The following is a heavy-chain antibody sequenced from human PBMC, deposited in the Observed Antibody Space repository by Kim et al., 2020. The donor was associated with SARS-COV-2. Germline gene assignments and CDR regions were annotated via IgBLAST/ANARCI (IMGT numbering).Heavy chain of an antibody. Sequence: GGSLRLSCSASGFTFSSYAMHWVRQAPGKGLEYVSAISSNGGSTYYADSVKGRFTISRDNSKNTLYLQMSSLRAEDTAVYYCVKELYYYGSGSYDAFDIWGQGTMVTVSS. D-gene: IGHD3-10*01. V-gene: IGHV3-64D*09. CDR2: ISSNGGST. CDR3: VKELYYYGSGSYDAFDI. J-gene: IGHJ3*02. CDR1: GFTFSSYA.